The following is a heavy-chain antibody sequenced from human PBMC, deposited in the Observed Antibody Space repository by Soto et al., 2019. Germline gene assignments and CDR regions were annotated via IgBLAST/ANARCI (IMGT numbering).Heavy chain of an antibody. V-gene: IGHV3-15*07. Sequence: EVQLVESGGGLVQPGGSLRLSCATSDFIFTDAWMNWVRQAPGKGLEWVGRIKTKAQGETKDYAAPVKGRFTISRDDSRNTLHLQMTSLRTEDTALYYCTTGSYECYWGQGVLVTVSS. J-gene: IGHJ4*02. CDR3: TTGSYECY. CDR2: IKTKAQGETK. D-gene: IGHD3-3*01. CDR1: DFIFTDAW.